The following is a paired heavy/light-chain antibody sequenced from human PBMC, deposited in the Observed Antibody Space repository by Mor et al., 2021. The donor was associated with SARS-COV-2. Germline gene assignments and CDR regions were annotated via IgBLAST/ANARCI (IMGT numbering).Light chain of an antibody. V-gene: IGLV3-1*01. Sequence: SYELTQPPSVSVSPGQTASITCSGDELGNKYACWYQQKPGQSPVLVIYQDSKRPSGIPERFSGSNSGNTATLTISGTQVMDEADYYCQAWDSSTYVFGPGTKVTVL. CDR2: QDS. J-gene: IGLJ1*01. CDR3: QAWDSSTYV. CDR1: ELGNKY.
Heavy chain of an antibody. Sequence: VQLVESGGGLVQPGGSLRLSCAASGFTFSIYWMHWVRQAPGKGLVWVSRITSDGRSTSYADSVKGRFTISRDNAKNTLYLQMNSLRAEDTAVYYCTRAPGLVGASYYNGMDVWGQGTTVTVSS. CDR2: ITSDGRST. CDR3: TRAPGLVGASYYNGMDV. D-gene: IGHD1-26*01. J-gene: IGHJ6*02. CDR1: GFTFSIYW. V-gene: IGHV3-74*01.